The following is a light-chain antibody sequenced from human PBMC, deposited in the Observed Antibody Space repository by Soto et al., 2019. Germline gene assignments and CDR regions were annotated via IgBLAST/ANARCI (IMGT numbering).Light chain of an antibody. V-gene: IGLV2-18*02. J-gene: IGLJ3*02. Sequence: QSVLTQPPSVSGSPGQSVTISCTGTSSDVGSYNRVSWYQQPPGTAPKLMIYGVNNRPSGVPDRFSGSKSGNTASLTISELRGEDEGDYYCASYSRTSTIVLFGGGTKLTVL. CDR3: ASYSRTSTIVL. CDR1: SSDVGSYNR. CDR2: GVN.